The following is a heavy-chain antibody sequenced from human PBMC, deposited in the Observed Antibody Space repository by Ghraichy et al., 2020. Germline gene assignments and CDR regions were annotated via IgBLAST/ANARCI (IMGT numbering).Heavy chain of an antibody. V-gene: IGHV4-59*02. J-gene: IGHJ4*02. D-gene: IGHD6-13*01. CDR2: IYYTGST. CDR3: ARTYRIAAAGNFFDY. Sequence: SETLSLTCTVSGESVSVYYWSWIRQPPGKGLEWIGYIYYTGSTTYKPSLQSRVTISIDTSKNQFSLRLRSVTAADTAVYYCARTYRIAAAGNFFDYWGQGSLVTVSS. CDR1: GESVSVYY.